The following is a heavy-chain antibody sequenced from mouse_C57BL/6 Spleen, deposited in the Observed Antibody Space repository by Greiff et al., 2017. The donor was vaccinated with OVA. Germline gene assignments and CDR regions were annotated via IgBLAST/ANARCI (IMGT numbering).Heavy chain of an antibody. Sequence: VQLQQPGAELVKPGASVKLSCKASGYTFTSYWMHWVKQRPGQGLEWIGMIHPNSGSTNYNEKFKSKATLTVDKSSSTAYMQLSSLTSEDSAVYYCARSGFITTVVATDYYAMDYWGQGTSVTVSS. D-gene: IGHD1-1*01. V-gene: IGHV1-64*01. J-gene: IGHJ4*01. CDR2: IHPNSGST. CDR3: ARSGFITTVVATDYYAMDY. CDR1: GYTFTSYW.